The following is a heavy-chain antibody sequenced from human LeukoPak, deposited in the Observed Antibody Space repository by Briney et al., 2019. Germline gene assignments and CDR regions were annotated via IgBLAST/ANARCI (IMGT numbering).Heavy chain of an antibody. D-gene: IGHD1-26*01. CDR2: IYYSGST. CDR3: ARVGIEWEPRYNWFDP. J-gene: IGHJ5*02. CDR1: GGSISSYY. Sequence: SETLSLTCTVSGGSISSYYWSWIRQPPGKGLEWIGYIYYSGSTNYNPSLKSRVTISVDTSKNQFSLKLSSVTAADTAVYYCARVGIEWEPRYNWFDPWGQGTLVTVSS. V-gene: IGHV4-59*01.